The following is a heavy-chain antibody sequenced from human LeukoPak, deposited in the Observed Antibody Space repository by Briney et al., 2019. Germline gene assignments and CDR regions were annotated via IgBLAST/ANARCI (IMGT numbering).Heavy chain of an antibody. J-gene: IGHJ4*02. V-gene: IGHV4-31*03. CDR2: IYFSGGT. CDR3: ARGSVVMGLDY. D-gene: IGHD4-23*01. CDR1: GGSMSSGGYY. Sequence: SQTLSLTCSVSGGSMSSGGYYWTWIRQHPGKGLEWIGYIYFSGGTYYNPSLKSRVTISVDTSKSQFSLKLSSVTAADTAVYYCARGSVVMGLDYWGQGTLDTVSS.